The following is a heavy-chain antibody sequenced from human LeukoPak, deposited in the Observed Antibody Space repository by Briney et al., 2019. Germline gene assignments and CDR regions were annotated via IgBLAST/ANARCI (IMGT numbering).Heavy chain of an antibody. CDR3: ARDQSGSRYYDFCSSYQAWFDP. Sequence: PSETLSLTCTVSGGSISSYYWSWIRQPAGKGLEWIGRIYTSGSTNYNPSLKSRVTMSVDTSKNQFSLKLSSVTAADTAVYYCARDQSGSRYYDFCSSYQAWFDPWGQGTLVTVSS. D-gene: IGHD3-3*01. V-gene: IGHV4-4*07. CDR2: IYTSGST. J-gene: IGHJ5*02. CDR1: GGSISSYY.